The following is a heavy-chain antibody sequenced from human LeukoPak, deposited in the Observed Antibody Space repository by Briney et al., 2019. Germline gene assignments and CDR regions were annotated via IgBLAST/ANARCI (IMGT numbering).Heavy chain of an antibody. D-gene: IGHD1-1*01. Sequence: GESLQISCKGSGYSFTNYWIAWVRQMPGKGLEWMGIIYPGASDTRYSPSFQGQVTISADKSISIAYLQWSSLKASDTAMYYCARGTVPVCFDYWGQGTLVTVSS. CDR3: ARGTVPVCFDY. CDR1: GYSFTNYW. J-gene: IGHJ4*02. V-gene: IGHV5-51*01. CDR2: IYPGASDT.